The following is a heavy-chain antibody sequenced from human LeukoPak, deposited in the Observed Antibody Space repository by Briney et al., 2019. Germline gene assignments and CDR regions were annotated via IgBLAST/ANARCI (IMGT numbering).Heavy chain of an antibody. V-gene: IGHV3-43*02. CDR3: AKDRLPGGIAVAGTDDGMDV. J-gene: IGHJ6*02. CDR1: GYSLEVCA. CDR2: ISGDGGDT. D-gene: IGHD6-19*01. Sequence: GGSLGLSCVASGYSLEVCAMHWARQVPGRGREWVSLISGDGGDTYYADSVKGRFTISRDNSRNSLYLQMNSLRTEDTAFYYCAKDRLPGGIAVAGTDDGMDVWGQGTTVTVSS.